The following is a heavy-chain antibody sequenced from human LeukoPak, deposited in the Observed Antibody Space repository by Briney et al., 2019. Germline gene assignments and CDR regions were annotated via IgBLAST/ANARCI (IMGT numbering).Heavy chain of an antibody. V-gene: IGHV4-59*08. D-gene: IGHD1-26*01. CDR2: IYYSGST. CDR3: ARHPNCESGSYYYFDY. CDR1: GGSISSYY. Sequence: SETLSLTCTVSGGSISSYYWSWIRQPPGKGLEWIGYIYYSGSTNYNPSLKSRVTISVDTSKNQFSLKLSSVTAADTAVYYCARHPNCESGSYYYFDYWGQGTLVTVSS. J-gene: IGHJ4*02.